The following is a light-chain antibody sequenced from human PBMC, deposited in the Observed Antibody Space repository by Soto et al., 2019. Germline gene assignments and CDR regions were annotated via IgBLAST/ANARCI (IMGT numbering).Light chain of an antibody. CDR3: QQYGASPLII. V-gene: IGKV3-20*01. Sequence: EIVLSQSPGTLSLSPGERATLSCRASQIFSSTYLAWYQQKPGQAPRLLIYGASSRATGIPDRFSGSGSGADFTLTISRLEPEDFAVYYCQQYGASPLIIFGQGTRLEIK. CDR2: GAS. J-gene: IGKJ5*01. CDR1: QIFSSTY.